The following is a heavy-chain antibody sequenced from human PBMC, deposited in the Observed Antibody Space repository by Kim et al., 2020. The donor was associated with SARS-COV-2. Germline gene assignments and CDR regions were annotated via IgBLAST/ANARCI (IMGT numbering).Heavy chain of an antibody. D-gene: IGHD1-26*01. CDR3: ARDLAYGWELVPGN. CDR1: GGSMNNYY. V-gene: IGHV4-59*13. J-gene: IGHJ4*02. CDR2: IYYSGGT. Sequence: SETLSLTCSVSGGSMNNYYWSWIRQSPGKGLEWIGYIYYSGGTNYNPSLRSRVSISVDTAKNQFSLKLSSVSAADTAVYYCARDLAYGWELVPGNWGQGTLVTVSS.